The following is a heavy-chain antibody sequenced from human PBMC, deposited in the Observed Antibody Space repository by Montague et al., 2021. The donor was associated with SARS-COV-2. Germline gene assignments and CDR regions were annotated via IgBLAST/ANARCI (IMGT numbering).Heavy chain of an antibody. V-gene: IGHV4-39*02. Sequence: SETLSLTCTVSPVSDGPIRSSTYSWGWIRQSPGKGLEWIGSIDYSGYTXXNPSLKSRVTMSEDASKSQLSLRVRSVTAADTAIYYCARDSYSRSWFKYWGQGTLVTVSS. D-gene: IGHD6-13*01. CDR3: ARDSYSRSWFKY. CDR1: PVSDGPIRSSTYS. J-gene: IGHJ1*01. CDR2: IDYSGYT.